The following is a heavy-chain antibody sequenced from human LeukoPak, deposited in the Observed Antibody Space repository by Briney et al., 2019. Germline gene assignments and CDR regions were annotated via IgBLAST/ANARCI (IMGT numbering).Heavy chain of an antibody. Sequence: SETLSLTCAVYGGSFSGYYWSWIRQPPGKGLEWIGEINHSGSTNYNPSLKSRVTISVDTSKNQFSLKLSSVTAADTAVYYRAMRSTGSGYSLDYWGQGTLVTVSS. D-gene: IGHD3-22*01. CDR1: GGSFSGYY. CDR2: INHSGST. J-gene: IGHJ4*02. CDR3: AMRSTGSGYSLDY. V-gene: IGHV4-34*01.